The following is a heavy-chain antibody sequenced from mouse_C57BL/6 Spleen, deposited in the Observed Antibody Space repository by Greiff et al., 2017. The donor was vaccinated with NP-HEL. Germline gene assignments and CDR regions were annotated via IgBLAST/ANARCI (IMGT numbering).Heavy chain of an antibody. V-gene: IGHV1-72*01. Sequence: QVQLQQSGAELVKPGASVKLSCKASGYTFTSYWMHWVKQRPGRGLEWIGRIDPNSGGTKYNEKFKSKATLTVDKPSSTAYMQLSSLTSEDSAVYCCAREGPITTVVARNYFDYWGQGTTLTVSS. J-gene: IGHJ2*01. D-gene: IGHD1-1*01. CDR1: GYTFTSYW. CDR2: IDPNSGGT. CDR3: AREGPITTVVARNYFDY.